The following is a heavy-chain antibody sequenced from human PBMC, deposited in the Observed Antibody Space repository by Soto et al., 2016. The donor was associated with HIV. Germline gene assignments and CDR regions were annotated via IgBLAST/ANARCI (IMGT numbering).Heavy chain of an antibody. CDR2: INPNSGGT. CDR3: ARPNRYGGNSVDY. CDR1: GYIFTGYY. V-gene: IGHV1-2*02. Sequence: QVQLMQSGAELKEPGASVKVSCKALGYIFTGYYLNWVRQAPGQGLEWIGWINPNSGGTNYAQKFQGRVTMTRDTSISTAYLELSRLISDDTAVYYCARPNRYGGNSVDYWGQGTLVTVSS. J-gene: IGHJ4*02. D-gene: IGHD4-17*01.